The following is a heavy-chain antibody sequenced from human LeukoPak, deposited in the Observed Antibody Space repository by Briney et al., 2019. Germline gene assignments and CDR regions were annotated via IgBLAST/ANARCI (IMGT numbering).Heavy chain of an antibody. CDR2: IYYSGGT. V-gene: IGHV4-31*03. CDR1: GASISSGGYY. Sequence: ASQTLSLTCTVSGASISSGGYYWSWIRQHPGKGLEWIGYIYYSGGTYYNPSLRSRVTISVDRSKNQFSLKLSSVTAADTAVYYCASSIAVARGGAFDIWGQGTMVTVSS. J-gene: IGHJ3*02. D-gene: IGHD6-19*01. CDR3: ASSIAVARGGAFDI.